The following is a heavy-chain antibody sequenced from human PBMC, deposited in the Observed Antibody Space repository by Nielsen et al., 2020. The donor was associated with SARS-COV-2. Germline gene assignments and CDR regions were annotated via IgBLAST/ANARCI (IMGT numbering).Heavy chain of an antibody. J-gene: IGHJ6*03. CDR2: IYYSGST. D-gene: IGHD1-1*01. V-gene: IGHV4-59*01. CDR1: GGSISSYY. CDR3: ARARGYKKGYYYYYMDV. Sequence: SETLSLTCTVSGGSISSYYWSWIRQPPGKGLEWIGYIYYSGSTNYNPSLKSQVTISVDTSKNQFSLKPSSVTAADTAVYYCARARGYKKGYYYYYMDVWGKGTTVTVSS.